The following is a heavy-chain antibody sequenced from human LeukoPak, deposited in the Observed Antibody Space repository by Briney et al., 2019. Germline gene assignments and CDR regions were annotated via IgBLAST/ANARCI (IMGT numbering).Heavy chain of an antibody. CDR3: ARGPNSNWSGLDF. CDR2: ISPTGSTT. D-gene: IGHD6-6*01. CDR1: GFSFSGHW. J-gene: IGHJ4*02. V-gene: IGHV3-74*01. Sequence: GGSLRLSCTASGFSFSGHWMHWARELPGKGLVWVSRISPTGSTTSYADSVKGRFTVSRDNAKNTLYLQVNNLRAEDTAVYYCARGPNSNWSGLDFWGQGTLLTVSS.